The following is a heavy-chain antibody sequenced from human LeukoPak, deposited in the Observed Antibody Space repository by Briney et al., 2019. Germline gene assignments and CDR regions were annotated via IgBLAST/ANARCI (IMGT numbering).Heavy chain of an antibody. CDR2: MNPNSGNT. J-gene: IGHJ6*03. D-gene: IGHD6-13*01. Sequence: GASVTVSCKASGYTFTSYDINWVRQATGQGLEWMGWMNPNSGNTGYAQKFQGRVTITRNTSISTAYMELSSLRSEDTAVYYCARGVQGSSWYKARYYYYMDVWGKGTTVTVSS. CDR1: GYTFTSYD. CDR3: ARGVQGSSWYKARYYYYMDV. V-gene: IGHV1-8*03.